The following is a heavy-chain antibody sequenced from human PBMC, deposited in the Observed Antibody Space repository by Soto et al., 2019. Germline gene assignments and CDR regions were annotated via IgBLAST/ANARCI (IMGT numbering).Heavy chain of an antibody. J-gene: IGHJ4*02. Sequence: SETLSLTCTVSGGSISSYYWRCIRQTAGKGLEWSERIYTSGSTNYNPSLKSRVTMSVDTSKNQFSLNLRSVTAADTAVYYCVRKQNRAGSFDSWGPGILVTVSS. CDR3: VRKQNRAGSFDS. D-gene: IGHD6-13*01. V-gene: IGHV4-4*07. CDR2: IYTSGST. CDR1: GGSISSYY.